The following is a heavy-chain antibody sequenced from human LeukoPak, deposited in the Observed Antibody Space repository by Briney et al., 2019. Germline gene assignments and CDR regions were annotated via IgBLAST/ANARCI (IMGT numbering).Heavy chain of an antibody. Sequence: SETLSLTCTVSGGSISSSSYYWGWIRQPPGKGLEWIGSIYYSGSTNYNPSLKSRVTISVDTSKNQFSLKPSSVTAADTAVYYCARTPIYYYDDSGYYNWGQGTLVTVSS. J-gene: IGHJ4*02. CDR2: IYYSGST. D-gene: IGHD3-22*01. CDR1: GGSISSSSYY. V-gene: IGHV4-39*07. CDR3: ARTPIYYYDDSGYYN.